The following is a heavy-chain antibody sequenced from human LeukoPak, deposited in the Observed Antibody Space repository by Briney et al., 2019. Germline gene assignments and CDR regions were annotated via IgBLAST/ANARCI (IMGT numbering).Heavy chain of an antibody. CDR3: ARDKGYNSAY. V-gene: IGHV3-7*01. Sequence: GGSLRLSCAASGFTFSSYWMTWVRQTPGKGLEWVANIRMDGGEQYYMDSVEGRFTISRDNAKNSLYLQMYSLRPGDTAVYYCARDKGYNSAYWGRGTLVTVSS. D-gene: IGHD5-24*01. J-gene: IGHJ4*02. CDR2: IRMDGGEQ. CDR1: GFTFSSYW.